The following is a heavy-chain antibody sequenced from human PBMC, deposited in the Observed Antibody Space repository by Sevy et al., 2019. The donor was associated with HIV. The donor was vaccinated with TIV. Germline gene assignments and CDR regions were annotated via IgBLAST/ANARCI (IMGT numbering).Heavy chain of an antibody. CDR1: GFTFSSYA. V-gene: IGHV3-30-3*01. D-gene: IGHD3-10*01. CDR2: ISYDGSNK. J-gene: IGHJ6*02. Sequence: GGSLRLSCAASGFTFSSYAMHWVRQAPGKGLEWVAVISYDGSNKYYADSVKGRFTISRDSSKNTLYLQMNSLRAEDTAVYYCARTFGELLSKNYYYYGMDVWGQGTTVTVSS. CDR3: ARTFGELLSKNYYYYGMDV.